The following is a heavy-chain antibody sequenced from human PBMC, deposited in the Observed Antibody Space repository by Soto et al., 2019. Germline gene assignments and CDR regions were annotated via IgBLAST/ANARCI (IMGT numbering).Heavy chain of an antibody. V-gene: IGHV3-23*01. J-gene: IGHJ4*02. CDR3: AKDIDSSYFDY. CDR2: ISGSGGST. Sequence: GGSLRLSCAASGFTFSSYAMSWVRQAPGKGLEWVSAISGSGGSTNYADSVKGRFTISRDNSKNTLYLQMNNLRAEDTAVYFCAKDIDSSYFDYWGQGTLVTVSS. CDR1: GFTFSSYA. D-gene: IGHD6-19*01.